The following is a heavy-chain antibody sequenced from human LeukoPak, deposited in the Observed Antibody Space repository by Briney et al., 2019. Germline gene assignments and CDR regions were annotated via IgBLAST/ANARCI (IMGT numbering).Heavy chain of an antibody. Sequence: SETLSLTCTVSGGSISSYYWSWIRQPAGKGLEWIGRIYTSGSTNYNPSLKSRVTMSVDTSKNQFSLKLSSVTAADTAVYYCATTLSGSPPYYYYYMDVWGKGTTVTISS. CDR1: GGSISSYY. CDR2: IYTSGST. V-gene: IGHV4-4*07. CDR3: ATTLSGSPPYYYYYMDV. J-gene: IGHJ6*03. D-gene: IGHD3-3*01.